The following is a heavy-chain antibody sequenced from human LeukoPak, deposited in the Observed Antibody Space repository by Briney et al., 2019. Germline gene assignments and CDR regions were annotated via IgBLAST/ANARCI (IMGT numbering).Heavy chain of an antibody. CDR2: INHSGST. J-gene: IGHJ4*02. V-gene: IGHV4-34*01. Sequence: KPSETLSLTCAVYGGSFSGYYWSWIRQPPGKGLEWIGEINHSGSTNYNPSLKSRVTISVDTSKNQFSLKLSSVTAADTAVYYCARGRRGYGGNREYYFDYWGQGTLVTVSS. D-gene: IGHD4-23*01. CDR1: GGSFSGYY. CDR3: ARGRRGYGGNREYYFDY.